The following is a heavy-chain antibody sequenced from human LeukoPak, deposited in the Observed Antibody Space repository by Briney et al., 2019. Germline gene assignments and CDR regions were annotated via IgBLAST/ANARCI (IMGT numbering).Heavy chain of an antibody. J-gene: IGHJ4*02. CDR2: ISTSSSYI. V-gene: IGHV3-21*04. CDR3: AHGAMYQLDY. Sequence: PGGSLRLSCAASGFTFSSYNMNWVRQAPGKGLEWVSYISTSSSYIYYADSVKGRFTISGDNSRNTLFLQMNSLRDEDTAVYYCAHGAMYQLDYWGQGTLVTVSS. D-gene: IGHD2-2*01. CDR1: GFTFSSYN.